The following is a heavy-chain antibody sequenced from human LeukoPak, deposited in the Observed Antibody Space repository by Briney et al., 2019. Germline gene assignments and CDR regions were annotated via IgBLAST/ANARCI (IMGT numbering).Heavy chain of an antibody. CDR2: IWYDGNNK. CDR3: AKDNQLYHPEYFQH. V-gene: IGHV3-33*06. CDR1: GFTFSSYD. Sequence: GGSLRLSCAASGFTFSSYDMHWVRQAPGKGLEWVAVIWYDGNNKYYTDSVKGRFTISRDTSKNTLYLQLNSLRAEDTAVYYCAKDNQLYHPEYFQHWGQGALVTVSS. J-gene: IGHJ1*01. D-gene: IGHD2-2*01.